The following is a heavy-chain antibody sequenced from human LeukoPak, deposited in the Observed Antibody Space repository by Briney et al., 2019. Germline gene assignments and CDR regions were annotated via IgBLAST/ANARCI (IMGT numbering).Heavy chain of an antibody. D-gene: IGHD6-13*01. V-gene: IGHV3-53*01. CDR3: ARDRDDDPNSSWYRSGLNWFDP. J-gene: IGHJ5*02. CDR2: ISSTGGTA. CDR1: GFTVSSNS. Sequence: PGGSLRLSCTVSGFTVSSNSMSWVRQTPGKGLEWVAAISSTGGTAYYADSVKGRFIISRDNAKNSLYLQINSLRAEDTAVYYCARDRDDDPNSSWYRSGLNWFDPWGQGTLVTVSS.